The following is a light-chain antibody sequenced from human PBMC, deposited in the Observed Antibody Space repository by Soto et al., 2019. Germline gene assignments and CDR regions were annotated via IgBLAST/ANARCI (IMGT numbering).Light chain of an antibody. Sequence: SYELTQPPSVSVAPGQTATFICGGDNIGYKTVHWYQQRPGQAPVLVVYDDSDRPSGIPERFSGSNSGNTATLTINRVEAGDEADYYCQVSDSGSDLFGGGTKLTVL. CDR1: NIGYKT. J-gene: IGLJ2*01. CDR2: DDS. V-gene: IGLV3-21*02. CDR3: QVSDSGSDL.